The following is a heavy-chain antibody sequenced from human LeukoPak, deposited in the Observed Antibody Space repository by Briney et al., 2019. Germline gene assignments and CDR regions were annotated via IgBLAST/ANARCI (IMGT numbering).Heavy chain of an antibody. CDR3: ARFEYSSSFGY. D-gene: IGHD6-6*01. V-gene: IGHV4-34*01. CDR1: AGSYSGYY. J-gene: IGHJ4*02. CDR2: INHSGST. Sequence: SETLSLTCAVYAGSYSGYYWSWIRQPPGKGLEWIGEINHSGSTNYNPSLKSRVTISVDTSKNQFSLKLSSVTAADTAVYYCARFEYSSSFGYWGQGTLVTVSS.